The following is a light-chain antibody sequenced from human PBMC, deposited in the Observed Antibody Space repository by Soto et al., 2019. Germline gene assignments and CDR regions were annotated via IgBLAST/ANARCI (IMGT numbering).Light chain of an antibody. CDR3: GADHGGGSNFVYV. CDR2: VGTGGIVG. V-gene: IGLV9-49*01. J-gene: IGLJ1*01. CDR1: SGYSNYK. Sequence: QLVLTQPPSASASLGASVTLTCTLSSGYSNYKVDWYQQRPGKGPRFVMRVGTGGIVGSKGDGIPDRFSVLGSGLNRYLTINNIQEADESDYYCGADHGGGSNFVYVFGTGTKVTVL.